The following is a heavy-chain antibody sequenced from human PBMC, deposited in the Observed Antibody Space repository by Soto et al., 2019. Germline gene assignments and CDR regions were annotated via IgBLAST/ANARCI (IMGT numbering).Heavy chain of an antibody. CDR2: ISYDGSNK. Sequence: GGSLRLSCAASGFTFSSYAMHWVRQAPGKGLEWVAVISYDGSNKYYADSVKGRFTISRDNSKNTLYLQMNSLRAEDTAVYYCARVGTDYCCGGSCYSAAYYYYGMDVWGQGTTVTVSS. CDR1: GFTFSSYA. CDR3: ARVGTDYCCGGSCYSAAYYYYGMDV. J-gene: IGHJ6*02. V-gene: IGHV3-30-3*01. D-gene: IGHD2-15*01.